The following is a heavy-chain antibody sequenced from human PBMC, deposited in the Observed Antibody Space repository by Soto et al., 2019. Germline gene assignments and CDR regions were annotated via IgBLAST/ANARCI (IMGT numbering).Heavy chain of an antibody. J-gene: IGHJ6*02. Sequence: QVPLQESGPGLVKPSETLSLSCTVSGGYISNYYWRWFRQTPGKGLEWIGYVHDSWGSNYNPSLKSRVAISLDTSKSQFSLKLTSVTATDTAVYYCARQGVGALHGLVEVWGQGTTVTVSS. CDR1: GGYISNYY. D-gene: IGHD1-26*01. CDR3: ARQGVGALHGLVEV. CDR2: VHDSWGS. V-gene: IGHV4-59*08.